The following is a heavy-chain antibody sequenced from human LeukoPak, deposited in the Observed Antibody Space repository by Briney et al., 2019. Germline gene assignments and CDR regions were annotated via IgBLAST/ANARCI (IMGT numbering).Heavy chain of an antibody. J-gene: IGHJ4*02. CDR1: GGTVSSYA. V-gene: IGHV1-69*05. Sequence: SVKVPCKAAGGTVSSYAISWGRHAPGQRLEWMGGIIPILGTANYAQKFQGRVTITTYESTITAYMELSSLRSEDTAVYYCASWTGQLAFDYWGPGTLVNVSS. CDR2: IIPILGTA. CDR3: ASWTGQLAFDY. D-gene: IGHD6-6*01.